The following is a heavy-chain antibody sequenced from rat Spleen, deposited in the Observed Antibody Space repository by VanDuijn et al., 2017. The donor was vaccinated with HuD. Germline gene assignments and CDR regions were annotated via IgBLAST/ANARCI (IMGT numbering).Heavy chain of an antibody. V-gene: IGHV5-25*01. CDR3: ARFRLGYYYFDY. CDR1: GFTFSSFP. CDR2: ISTGGSNT. J-gene: IGHJ2*01. D-gene: IGHD1-11*01. Sequence: EVQLVESDGGLVQPGRSMKLSCAASGFTFSSFPMAWVRQAPTKGLEWVATISTGGSNTYYRDSVKGRFTISRDNAKSTLYLQMDSLRSEDTATYYCARFRLGYYYFDYWGQGVMVTVSS.